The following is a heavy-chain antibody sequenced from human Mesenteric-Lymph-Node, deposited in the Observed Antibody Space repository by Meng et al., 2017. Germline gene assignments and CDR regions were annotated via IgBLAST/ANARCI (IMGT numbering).Heavy chain of an antibody. D-gene: IGHD1-26*01. J-gene: IGHJ5*02. CDR3: ARGQRSYSGSYPEWFDP. V-gene: IGHV4-30-4*01. Sequence: GQRQEPGPDLVKPSQTLSLTCTVFGGSISSGDYYWSWIRQPPGKGLEWIGCIYYSGSTYYNPSLKGRVTISVDTSKNQFSLNLSSVTAADTAVYYCARGQRSYSGSYPEWFDPWGQGTLVTVSS. CDR2: IYYSGST. CDR1: GGSISSGDYY.